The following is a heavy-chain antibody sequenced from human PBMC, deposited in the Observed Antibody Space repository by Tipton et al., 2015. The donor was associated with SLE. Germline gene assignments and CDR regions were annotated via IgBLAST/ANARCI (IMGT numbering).Heavy chain of an antibody. D-gene: IGHD2-8*01. V-gene: IGHV3-23*01. CDR1: GFTFSSYA. Sequence: SLRLSCAASGFTFSSYAMSWVRQAPGKGLEWVSAISGSSSTYYADSVKGRFTISRDNSKNTLYLQMDSLRAEDTAIYYCVRGVGSPDYWGQGILVTVSS. CDR3: VRGVGSPDY. CDR2: ISGSSST. J-gene: IGHJ4*02.